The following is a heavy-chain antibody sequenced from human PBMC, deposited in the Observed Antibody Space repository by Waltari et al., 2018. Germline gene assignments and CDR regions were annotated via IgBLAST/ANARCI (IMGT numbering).Heavy chain of an antibody. Sequence: QVQLVESGGGVVQPGRSLRLSCAASGFTFSSYGMHRVRQAPGKGLEWVAVIWYDGSNKYYADSVKGRFTISRDNSKNTLYLQMNSLRAEDTAMYYCAKDTTRGYEAGDYWGQGTLVTVSS. D-gene: IGHD5-12*01. J-gene: IGHJ4*02. CDR1: GFTFSSYG. CDR3: AKDTTRGYEAGDY. CDR2: IWYDGSNK. V-gene: IGHV3-30*18.